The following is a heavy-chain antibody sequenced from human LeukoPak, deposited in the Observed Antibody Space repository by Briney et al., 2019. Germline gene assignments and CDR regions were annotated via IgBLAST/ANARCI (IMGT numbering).Heavy chain of an antibody. CDR1: GGSITTTNY. D-gene: IGHD1-26*01. V-gene: IGHV4-4*02. Sequence: SETLSLTCGVSGGSITTTNYWSWVRQPPGQGLEWIGEISLSGHTNYNPSLRSRVTMSLDKSKNHLSLILASVTAADTAIYYCSRESGPFSPSGHWGQGTLVTVTS. CDR3: SRESGPFSPSGH. J-gene: IGHJ4*02. CDR2: ISLSGHT.